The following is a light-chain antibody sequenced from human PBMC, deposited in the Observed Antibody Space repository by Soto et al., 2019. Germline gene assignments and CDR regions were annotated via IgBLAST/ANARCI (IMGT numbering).Light chain of an antibody. J-gene: IGLJ3*02. V-gene: IGLV2-8*01. CDR2: EVN. Sequence: QSALTQPPSASGSPGQSVTISCTGTSSDVGYYDYVSWYQQHPGQAPKLIIYEVNKRPSGVPDRFSGSKSGNTASLIVSGLQAEDDDDYYCSSFARSNYWVFGGGTKVTVL. CDR1: SSDVGYYDY. CDR3: SSFARSNYWV.